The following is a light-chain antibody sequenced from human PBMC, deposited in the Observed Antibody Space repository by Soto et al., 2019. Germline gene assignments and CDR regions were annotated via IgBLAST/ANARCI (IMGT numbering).Light chain of an antibody. CDR2: DAS. CDR1: QSVRSY. J-gene: IGKJ4*01. Sequence: EIVLTQSPATLSLSPGERATLSCRASQSVRSYLAWYQQKPGQAPRLHIYDASNRATGIPARFSGSGSGTDFTLTISSLEPEDFAVYYCQQRSNWPLTFGGGTKVDIK. V-gene: IGKV3-11*01. CDR3: QQRSNWPLT.